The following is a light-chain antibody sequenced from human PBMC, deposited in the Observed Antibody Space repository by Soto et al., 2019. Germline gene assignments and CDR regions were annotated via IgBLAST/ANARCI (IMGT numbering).Light chain of an antibody. CDR3: QQRSNWPPIT. CDR1: QSVGRT. CDR2: DAS. Sequence: EIVLTQSPATLSLSPGERATLSCRASQSVGRTLAWFQQKPGQAPRLLIYDASNRATGIPARFSGSGSGTDFTLTISSLEPEDFAVYYCQQRSNWPPITFGQGTRLEIK. V-gene: IGKV3-11*01. J-gene: IGKJ5*01.